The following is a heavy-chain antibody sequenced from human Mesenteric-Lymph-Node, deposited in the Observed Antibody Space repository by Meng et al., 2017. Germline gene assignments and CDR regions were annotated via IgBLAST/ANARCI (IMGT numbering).Heavy chain of an antibody. CDR3: LRGSGGSV. Sequence: QGPWGQSWSDVKKTGASVKVSCKASGYTFTGYYMHWVRQAPGQGLEWMGWINPNSGGTNYAQKFQGRVTMTRDTSISTAYMELSRLTSVTAADTAVYHCLRGSGGSVWGQGTLVTVSS. CDR2: INPNSGGT. CDR1: GYTFTGYY. J-gene: IGHJ1*01. D-gene: IGHD5-12*01. V-gene: IGHV1-2*02.